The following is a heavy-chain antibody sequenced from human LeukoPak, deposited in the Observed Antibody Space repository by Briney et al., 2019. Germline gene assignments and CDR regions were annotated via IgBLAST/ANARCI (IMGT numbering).Heavy chain of an antibody. V-gene: IGHV4-39*01. Sequence: SETLSLTCTVSGGSISSSCYYWGWIRQPPGKGLEWIGSIYYSGSTYYNPSLKSRVTISVDTSKNQFSLKLSSVTAADTAVYYCARLRRRAVPRAANWFDPWGQGTLVTVSS. CDR2: IYYSGST. D-gene: IGHD2-2*01. J-gene: IGHJ5*02. CDR3: ARLRRRAVPRAANWFDP. CDR1: GGSISSSCYY.